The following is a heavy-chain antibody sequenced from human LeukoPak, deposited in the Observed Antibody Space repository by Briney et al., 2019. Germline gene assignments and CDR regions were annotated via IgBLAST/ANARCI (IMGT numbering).Heavy chain of an antibody. J-gene: IGHJ4*02. CDR1: GGSINSYY. CDR2: IYYSGST. D-gene: IGHD6-6*01. Sequence: PSETLSLTCTVSGGSINSYYWSWIRQPPGKGLEWIGYIYYSGSTNYNPSLKSRVTISVDTSKNQFSLKLSSVTAADTAVYYCARLTAHSSSSPFDYWGQGTLVTVSS. CDR3: ARLTAHSSSSPFDY. V-gene: IGHV4-59*08.